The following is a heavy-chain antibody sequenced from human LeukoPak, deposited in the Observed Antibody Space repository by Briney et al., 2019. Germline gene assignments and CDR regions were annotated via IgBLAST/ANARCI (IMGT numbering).Heavy chain of an antibody. V-gene: IGHV3-30*02. CDR2: IRYDGSNK. D-gene: IGHD3-10*01. CDR3: AKGVGSGLYMDV. J-gene: IGHJ6*03. CDR1: GFTFSSYG. Sequence: PGGSLGLSCAASGFTFSSYGMHWVRQAPGKGLEWVAFIRYDGSNKYYADSVKGRFTISRDNSKNTLYLQMNSLRAEDTAVYYCAKGVGSGLYMDVWGKGTTVTISS.